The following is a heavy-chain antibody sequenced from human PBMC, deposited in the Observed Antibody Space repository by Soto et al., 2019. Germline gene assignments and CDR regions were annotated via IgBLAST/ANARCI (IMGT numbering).Heavy chain of an antibody. CDR3: AKVHPPRSHVVLMVYASYYYYGLDV. CDR1: GFTFSTYA. V-gene: IGHV3-23*01. CDR2: IGGSGGST. D-gene: IGHD2-8*01. Sequence: EVQLLESGGGLVQPGGSLRLSCAASGFTFSTYAMSWVRQAPGKGLEWVSAIGGSGGSTYYADSVKGRFTISRDKSNNALDLQMNSLRAEDTAVYYCAKVHPPRSHVVLMVYASYYYYGLDVWGQGTTVTVSS. J-gene: IGHJ6*02.